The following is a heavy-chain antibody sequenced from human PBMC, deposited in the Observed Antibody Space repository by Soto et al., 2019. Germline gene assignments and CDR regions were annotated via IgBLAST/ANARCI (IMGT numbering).Heavy chain of an antibody. D-gene: IGHD2-2*01. J-gene: IGHJ6*02. Sequence: QVQLVQSGAEVKKPGSSVKVSCKASGGTFGSYAISWVRQAPGQGLEWMGVIIPITATANYAQKCQGRVTIPADESTSTASMQLSSLRSEDTAVYYCARSQGSSTSLEIYYYYFYGMDVWGQGTTVTVSS. CDR2: IIPITATA. CDR1: GGTFGSYA. CDR3: ARSQGSSTSLEIYYYYFYGMDV. V-gene: IGHV1-69*01.